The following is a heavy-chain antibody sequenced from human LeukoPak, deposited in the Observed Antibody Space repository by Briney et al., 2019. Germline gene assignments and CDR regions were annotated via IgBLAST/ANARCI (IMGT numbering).Heavy chain of an antibody. CDR3: ASDSSGFFYMDV. CDR2: IYYSGST. D-gene: IGHD3-22*01. Sequence: SETLSLTCTVSGGSISSSSYYWGWIRQPPGKGLEWIGSIYYSGSTNYNPSLKSRVTISVDTSKNQFSLKLSSVTAADTAVYYCASDSSGFFYMDVWGKGTTVTVSS. V-gene: IGHV4-39*07. CDR1: GGSISSSSYY. J-gene: IGHJ6*03.